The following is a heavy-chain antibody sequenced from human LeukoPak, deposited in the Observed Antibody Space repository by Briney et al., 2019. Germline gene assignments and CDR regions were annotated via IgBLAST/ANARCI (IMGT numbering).Heavy chain of an antibody. CDR3: ARVLSWGSSYFDL. V-gene: IGHV3-48*01. D-gene: IGHD7-27*01. CDR2: ISVSSNTM. J-gene: IGHJ2*01. Sequence: GGSLRLSCAASGFTFSSYEMNWVRQAPGKGLEWVSYISVSSNTMYYADSVKGRFTISRDNAKNSLYLQMNSLRAEDTAVYYCARVLSWGSSYFDLWGRGTLVTVSS. CDR1: GFTFSSYE.